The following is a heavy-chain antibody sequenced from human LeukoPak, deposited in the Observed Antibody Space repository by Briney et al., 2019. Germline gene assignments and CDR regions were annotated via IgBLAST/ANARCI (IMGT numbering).Heavy chain of an antibody. CDR3: ARDKYCSSTSCPKYYYYYMDV. CDR2: INSDGSST. J-gene: IGHJ6*03. V-gene: IGHV3-74*01. D-gene: IGHD2-2*01. Sequence: GGSLRLSCAASGFTFSSYWMHWVRQAPGKGLVWVSRINSDGSSTNYADSVKGRFTISRDNAKNTLYLQMNSLRAEDTAVYYCARDKYCSSTSCPKYYYYYMDVWGKGTTVTVSS. CDR1: GFTFSSYW.